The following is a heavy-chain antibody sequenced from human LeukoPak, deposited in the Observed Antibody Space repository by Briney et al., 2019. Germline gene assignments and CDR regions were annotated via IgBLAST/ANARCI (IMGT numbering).Heavy chain of an antibody. J-gene: IGHJ4*02. CDR2: INHSGST. CDR1: GGSFSGYY. V-gene: IGHV4-34*01. CDR3: ARGRGYSYGYWVDY. Sequence: SETLSLTCAVYGGSFSGYYWSWIRQPPGKGLEWIGEINHSGSTNYNPSLKSRVTISVDTSKNQFSLKLSSVTAADAAVYYCARGRGYSYGYWVDYWGQGTLVTVSS. D-gene: IGHD5-18*01.